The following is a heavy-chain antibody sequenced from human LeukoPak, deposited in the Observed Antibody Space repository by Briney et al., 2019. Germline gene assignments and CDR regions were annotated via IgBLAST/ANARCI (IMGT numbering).Heavy chain of an antibody. CDR3: ARADSSGFLAPGGGWY. CDR1: GGSISSGGYY. V-gene: IGHV4-31*03. D-gene: IGHD3-22*01. CDR2: IYYSGST. J-gene: IGHJ4*02. Sequence: SETLSLTCTVSGGSISSGGYYWSWLRQHPGKGLEWIGYIYYSGSTYYNPSLKSRVTISVDTSKNQFSLKLSTVTAADTAVYYCARADSSGFLAPGGGWYWGQGTLVTVSS.